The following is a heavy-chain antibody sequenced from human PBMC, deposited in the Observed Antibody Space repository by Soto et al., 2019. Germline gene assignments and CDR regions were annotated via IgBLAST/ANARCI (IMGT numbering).Heavy chain of an antibody. Sequence: DVQLLESGGGLVQPEGSLRLSCAASGFTFSSYAMGWVRQGPGKGLEWVAVVSIGGSTQYADSVRGRFTTSRDNSKNTLSLQMNSLTAEDTAVYFCAKRRGAGGQFDYWGQGALVTVSS. CDR2: VSIGGST. J-gene: IGHJ4*02. D-gene: IGHD2-15*01. V-gene: IGHV3-23*01. CDR1: GFTFSSYA. CDR3: AKRRGAGGQFDY.